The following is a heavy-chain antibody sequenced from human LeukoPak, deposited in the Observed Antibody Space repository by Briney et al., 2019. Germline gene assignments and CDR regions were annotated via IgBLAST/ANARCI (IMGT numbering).Heavy chain of an antibody. J-gene: IGHJ5*02. CDR3: ARLSSSGWLRRNWFDP. CDR1: GGSISSSSYY. Sequence: PSETLSLTCTVSGGSISSSSYYWGWIRQPPGKGLEWIGSIYYSGSTYYNPSLKSRVTISVDTSKNQFSLKLSSVTAADTAVYYCARLSSSGWLRRNWFDPWGQGTLVTVSS. D-gene: IGHD6-19*01. CDR2: IYYSGST. V-gene: IGHV4-39*07.